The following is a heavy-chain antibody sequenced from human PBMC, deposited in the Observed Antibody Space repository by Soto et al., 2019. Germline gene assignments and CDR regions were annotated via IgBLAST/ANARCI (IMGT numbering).Heavy chain of an antibody. CDR1: GDSVSSNSAA. CDR2: TYYRSKWYN. Sequence: KQSQTLSLTCAISGDSVSSNSAAWNWIRQSPSRGLEWLGRTYYRSKWYNDYAVSVKSRITINPDTSKKQFSLQLNSVTPEDTAVYYCARVIIAAAGRRHLPQHYYYYGMDVWGQGTTVTVSS. D-gene: IGHD6-13*01. CDR3: ARVIIAAAGRRHLPQHYYYYGMDV. V-gene: IGHV6-1*01. J-gene: IGHJ6*02.